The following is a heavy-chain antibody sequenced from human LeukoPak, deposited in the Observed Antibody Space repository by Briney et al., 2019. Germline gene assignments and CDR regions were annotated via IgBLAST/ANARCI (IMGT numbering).Heavy chain of an antibody. J-gene: IGHJ4*02. Sequence: SETLSLTCAVYGGSFSGYYWSWIRQPPGKGLEWIGEINHSGSTNYSPSLKSRVTISVDTSKNQFSLKLSSVTAADTAVYYCARVGRLRYFDWALGYWGQGTLVTVSS. CDR2: INHSGST. D-gene: IGHD3-9*01. CDR1: GGSFSGYY. V-gene: IGHV4-34*01. CDR3: ARVGRLRYFDWALGY.